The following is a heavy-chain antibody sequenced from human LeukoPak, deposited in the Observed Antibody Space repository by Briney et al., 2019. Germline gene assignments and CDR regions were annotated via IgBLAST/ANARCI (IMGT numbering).Heavy chain of an antibody. CDR3: ARDVYYGSGSPRLDY. D-gene: IGHD3-10*01. J-gene: IGHJ4*02. V-gene: IGHV3-74*01. CDR2: INSDGTIT. CDR1: GFLFSTYW. Sequence: GGSLRLSCAASGFLFSTYWMHWVRQVPGKGLVWVSRINSDGTITNFADSVKGRFTISRDNAKKTVYLQMNSLRAEDTAVYYCARDVYYGSGSPRLDYWGQGTLVTVSS.